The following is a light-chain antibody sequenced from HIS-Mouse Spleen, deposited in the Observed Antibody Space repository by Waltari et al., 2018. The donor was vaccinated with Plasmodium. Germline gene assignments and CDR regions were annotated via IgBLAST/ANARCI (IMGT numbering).Light chain of an antibody. Sequence: EIVMTQSLATLSVSPGERATLSCRASQGVSSNLAWYQQKLGQAPRLLIFGASTRATGIPARFSGSGSGTEFTLTISSLQSEDFAVYYCQQYNNWSFTFGPGTKVDIK. J-gene: IGKJ3*01. CDR1: QGVSSN. CDR2: GAS. CDR3: QQYNNWSFT. V-gene: IGKV3-15*01.